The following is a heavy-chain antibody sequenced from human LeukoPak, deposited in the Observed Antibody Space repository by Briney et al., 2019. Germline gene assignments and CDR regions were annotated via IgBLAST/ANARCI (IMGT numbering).Heavy chain of an antibody. CDR3: ARVGAVAGPPGY. CDR2: IYSGGST. V-gene: IGHV3-66*01. Sequence: GGSLRLSCAASGFTVSSNYMSWVRQAPGKGLEWVSVIYSGGSTYYADSVEGRFTISRDNSKNTLYLQMNSLRAEDTAVYYCARVGAVAGPPGYWGQGTLVTVSS. D-gene: IGHD6-19*01. CDR1: GFTVSSNY. J-gene: IGHJ4*02.